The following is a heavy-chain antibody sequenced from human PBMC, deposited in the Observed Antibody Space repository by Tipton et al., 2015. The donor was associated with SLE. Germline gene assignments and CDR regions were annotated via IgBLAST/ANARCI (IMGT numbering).Heavy chain of an antibody. CDR2: IFTSGST. Sequence: TLSLTCTVSGGSISSGSYYWSWIRQPAGKGLEWIGYIFTSGSTNYNPSLKSRVTISVDTSKNQFSLKLSAVTAADTAVYYCASGRLPIAVAGYFDYWGQG. J-gene: IGHJ4*02. D-gene: IGHD6-19*01. CDR1: GGSISSGSYY. V-gene: IGHV4-61*09. CDR3: ASGRLPIAVAGYFDY.